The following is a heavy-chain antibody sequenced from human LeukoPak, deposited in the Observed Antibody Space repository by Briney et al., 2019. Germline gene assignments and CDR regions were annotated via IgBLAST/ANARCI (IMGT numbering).Heavy chain of an antibody. V-gene: IGHV3-30*18. Sequence: PGGSQRLSCAASGFTFSSYGMHWVRQAPGKGLEWVAVISYDGSNKYYADSVKGRFTISRDNSKNTLYLQMNSLRAEDTAVYYCAKAFVVVTATRFDPWGQGTLVTVSS. CDR1: GFTFSSYG. J-gene: IGHJ5*02. CDR3: AKAFVVVTATRFDP. D-gene: IGHD2-21*02. CDR2: ISYDGSNK.